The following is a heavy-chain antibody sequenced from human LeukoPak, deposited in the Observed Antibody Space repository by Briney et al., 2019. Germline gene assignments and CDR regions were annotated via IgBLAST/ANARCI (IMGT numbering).Heavy chain of an antibody. CDR3: ARDSGWAFDY. CDR1: GFIFNSCS. V-gene: IGHV3-48*02. D-gene: IGHD1-26*01. Sequence: GGSLRLSCAASGFIFNSCSFNWVRQAPGKGLEWVSYIGVSSSTIYYADSVKGRFTISRDNAKNSVYLQMNSLRDEDTAVYYCARDSGWAFDYWGQGTLVTVSS. CDR2: IGVSSSTI. J-gene: IGHJ4*02.